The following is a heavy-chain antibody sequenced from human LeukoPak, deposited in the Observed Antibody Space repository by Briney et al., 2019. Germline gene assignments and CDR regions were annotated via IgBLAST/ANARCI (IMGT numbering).Heavy chain of an antibody. J-gene: IGHJ5*02. D-gene: IGHD2-2*01. Sequence: GGSLRLSCAASGFTVSSNYMSWVRQAPGKGLEWVSVIYSGGSTYYADSVKGRFTISRDNSKNTLYLQMNSLRAEDTAVYYCAREYCSSTSCSWFDPWGQGTLVTVSS. CDR3: AREYCSSTSCSWFDP. CDR2: IYSGGST. V-gene: IGHV3-53*01. CDR1: GFTVSSNY.